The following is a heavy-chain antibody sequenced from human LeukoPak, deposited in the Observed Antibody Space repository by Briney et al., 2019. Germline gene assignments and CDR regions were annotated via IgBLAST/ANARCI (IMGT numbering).Heavy chain of an antibody. J-gene: IGHJ4*02. CDR1: GFTFSSYG. Sequence: GGTLRLSCAASGFTFSSYGMHWVRQAPGKGLEWVAFIRYDGSNKYYADSVKGRFTISRDNSKNTLYLQMNSLRAEDTAVYYCAKVGEFRESSDYWGQGTLVTLSS. CDR2: IRYDGSNK. D-gene: IGHD3-16*01. CDR3: AKVGEFRESSDY. V-gene: IGHV3-30*02.